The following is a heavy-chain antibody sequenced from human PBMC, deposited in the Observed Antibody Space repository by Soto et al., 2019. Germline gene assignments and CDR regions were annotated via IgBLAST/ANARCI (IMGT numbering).Heavy chain of an antibody. CDR1: GGSISSYY. V-gene: IGHV4-59*08. CDR3: ARRLVAATPLGYYYYMDV. D-gene: IGHD2-15*01. Sequence: SETLSLTCTVSGGSISSYYWSWIRQPPGKGLEWIGYIYYSGSTNYNPSLKSRVTISVDTSKNQFSLKLSSVTAADTAVYYCARRLVAATPLGYYYYMDVWGKGTTVTVSS. CDR2: IYYSGST. J-gene: IGHJ6*03.